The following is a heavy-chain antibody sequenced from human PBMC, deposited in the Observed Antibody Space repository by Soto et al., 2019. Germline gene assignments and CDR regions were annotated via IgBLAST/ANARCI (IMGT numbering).Heavy chain of an antibody. D-gene: IGHD3-10*01. J-gene: IGHJ5*02. CDR1: GYSFSSYG. Sequence: QVHLVQSGPEVKKPGASMKVSCKASGYSFSSYGITWVRQAPGQGLEWMGWINPSTNETNYAQRFQGRVTVTTDTSTTTAYIELRNLKYDDTAVYYCAGDWFPRFDPWGPGTLVTVSS. CDR2: INPSTNET. V-gene: IGHV1-18*01. CDR3: AGDWFPRFDP.